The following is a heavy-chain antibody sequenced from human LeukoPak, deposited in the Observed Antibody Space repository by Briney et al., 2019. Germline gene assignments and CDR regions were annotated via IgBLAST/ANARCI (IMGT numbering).Heavy chain of an antibody. CDR3: ASEGWVTTYYFDY. V-gene: IGHV1-3*01. J-gene: IGHJ4*02. D-gene: IGHD5-18*01. CDR1: GYKFTSYG. CDR2: INAGNGNT. Sequence: ASVKVSCKASGYKFTSYGIAWVRQAPGQRLEWMGWINAGNGNTKYSQKFQDRVTITRDTSASTAYMELSSLRSEDTAVYYCASEGWVTTYYFDYWGQGTLVTVSS.